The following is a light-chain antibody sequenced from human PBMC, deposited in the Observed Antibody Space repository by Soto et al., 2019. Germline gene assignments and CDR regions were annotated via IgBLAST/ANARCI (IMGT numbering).Light chain of an antibody. CDR1: SSDVGAYNF. CDR2: EVS. CDR3: SSYTSSNTRYV. V-gene: IGLV2-14*01. J-gene: IGLJ1*01. Sequence: QSALTQPASVSGSPGQSITISCTGTSSDVGAYNFVSWHQQHPGKAPKLMIYEVSNRPSGVSNRFSGSKSANTASLTISGLQAEDEADYFCSSYTSSNTRYVFGTGTKVTVL.